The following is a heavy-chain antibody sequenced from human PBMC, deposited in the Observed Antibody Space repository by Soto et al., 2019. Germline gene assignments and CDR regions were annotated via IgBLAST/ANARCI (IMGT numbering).Heavy chain of an antibody. D-gene: IGHD3-10*01. V-gene: IGHV3-21*01. CDR3: AKVPTMVRGVTGDY. CDR1: GFTFSIYS. J-gene: IGHJ4*02. Sequence: GGSLRLSCAASGFTFSIYSMNLVRQSPGKGLEWVSSISISSSYIYYADSVKGRFTISRDNAKNSLYLQMNSLRAEDTAVYYCAKVPTMVRGVTGDYCGQGKLVTV. CDR2: ISISSSYI.